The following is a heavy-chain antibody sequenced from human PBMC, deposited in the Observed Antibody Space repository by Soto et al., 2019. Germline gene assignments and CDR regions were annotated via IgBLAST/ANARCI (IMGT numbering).Heavy chain of an antibody. J-gene: IGHJ4*02. CDR3: ARRQDWNYLFDN. Sequence: QVQLQESGPGLVEPSDTLSLTCTVSGGSINNYYWSWIRQSPGRGLDWIGCSYYSGTTNYNPSLSSRFTLSIGASKPQFSLRLRSVTAADTAVYYCARRQDWNYLFDNWGPGILVTVSS. V-gene: IGHV4-59*07. CDR2: SYYSGTT. CDR1: GGSINNYY. D-gene: IGHD1-7*01.